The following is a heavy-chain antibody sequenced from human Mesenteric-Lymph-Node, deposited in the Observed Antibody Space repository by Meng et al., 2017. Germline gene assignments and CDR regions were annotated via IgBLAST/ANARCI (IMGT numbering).Heavy chain of an antibody. CDR3: ARDRDPMSSSSLGGDFDY. CDR1: GFTFSSYA. D-gene: IGHD6-13*01. J-gene: IGHJ4*02. V-gene: IGHV3-23*01. CDR2: ISSSGGST. Sequence: GESLKISCAASGFTFSSYAMSWVRQAPGKGLERVSSISSSGGSTNYADSVKGRFTISRDSSKNTLYLQMNSLRAEDTAVYYCARDRDPMSSSSLGGDFDYWGQGTLVTVSS.